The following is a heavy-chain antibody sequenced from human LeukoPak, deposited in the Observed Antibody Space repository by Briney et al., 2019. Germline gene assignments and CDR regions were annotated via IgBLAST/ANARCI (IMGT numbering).Heavy chain of an antibody. J-gene: IGHJ4*02. Sequence: GRSLRLSCAASGFTFSSHAMHWVRQAPGKGLEWVAVISYDGSNKNYGVSVKGRFTVSRDNSKNTLDLQMNSLRAEDSAVYYCARDMSGRYQIDYWGQGTLATVSS. D-gene: IGHD1-26*01. CDR1: GFTFSSHA. CDR2: ISYDGSNK. CDR3: ARDMSGRYQIDY. V-gene: IGHV3-30-3*01.